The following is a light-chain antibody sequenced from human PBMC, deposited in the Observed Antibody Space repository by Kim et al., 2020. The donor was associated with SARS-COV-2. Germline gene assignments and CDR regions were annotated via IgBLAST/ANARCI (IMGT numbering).Light chain of an antibody. J-gene: IGKJ4*01. CDR1: QGISKN. Sequence: ASVGDRVPITCQASQGISKNLNWYQQKPGKAPKVLMYDASKLATGVPSRFSGGGSGTDFTFPISSLQPEDIATYYCQHYSNLPLTFGGGTKVDIK. CDR3: QHYSNLPLT. CDR2: DAS. V-gene: IGKV1-33*01.